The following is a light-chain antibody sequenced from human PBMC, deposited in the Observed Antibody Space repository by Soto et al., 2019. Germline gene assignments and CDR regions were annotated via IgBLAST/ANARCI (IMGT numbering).Light chain of an antibody. CDR1: SSDVGSYNL. V-gene: IGLV2-23*03. CDR3: CSYGGSSTIV. J-gene: IGLJ2*01. Sequence: QSALTQPASVSGSPGQSITISCTGTSSDVGSYNLVSWYQQHPGKAPKLMIYVGSNRPSGVSNRFSGTKSGNTASLTISGIQAEDEADYYFCSYGGSSTIVFGGGTKLTVL. CDR2: VGS.